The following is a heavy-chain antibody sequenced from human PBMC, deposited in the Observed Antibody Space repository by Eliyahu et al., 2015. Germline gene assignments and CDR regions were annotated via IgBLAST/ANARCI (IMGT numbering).Heavy chain of an antibody. Sequence: QVQLQQWGAGLLKPSETLSLTCAVYGGSFSGYYWSWIRQPPGKGLEWIGEINHSGSTNYNPSLKSRVTISVDTSKNQFSLKLSSVTAADTAVYYCARGPPYYYGSGSYYNVHFDYWGQGTLVTVSS. CDR2: INHSGST. J-gene: IGHJ4*02. CDR3: ARGPPYYYGSGSYYNVHFDY. D-gene: IGHD3-10*01. CDR1: GGSFSGYY. V-gene: IGHV4-34*01.